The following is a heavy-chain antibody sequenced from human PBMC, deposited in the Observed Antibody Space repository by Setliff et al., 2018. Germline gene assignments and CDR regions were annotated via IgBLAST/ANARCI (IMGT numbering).Heavy chain of an antibody. D-gene: IGHD3-22*01. J-gene: IGHJ4*02. V-gene: IGHV5-51*01. CDR1: GYTFTNYW. CDR3: VRHPYYDSSGYYSYFDY. Sequence: GESLKISCQGSGYTFTNYWIGWVRQMPGKGLEWMGILKPGDSGIRYSPSFQGQVTLSADTSIATAYLHWTSLKASDTAMYYCVRHPYYDSSGYYSYFDYWGQGALVAVSS. CDR2: LKPGDSGI.